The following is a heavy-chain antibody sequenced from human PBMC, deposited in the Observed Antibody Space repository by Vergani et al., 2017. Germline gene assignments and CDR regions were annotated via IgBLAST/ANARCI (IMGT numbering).Heavy chain of an antibody. J-gene: IGHJ4*02. CDR1: GGSISSGGYY. D-gene: IGHD2-2*01. CDR3: ARVGSYQLLRRFYFDY. V-gene: IGHV4-31*03. CDR2: IYYSGST. Sequence: QVQLQESGPGLVKPSQTLSLTCTVSGGSISSGGYYWSWIRQHPGKGLEWIGYIYYSGSTYYNPSRKSRVTISVDTSKNQFSLKLSSVTAADTAVYYCARVGSYQLLRRFYFDYWGQGTLVTVSS.